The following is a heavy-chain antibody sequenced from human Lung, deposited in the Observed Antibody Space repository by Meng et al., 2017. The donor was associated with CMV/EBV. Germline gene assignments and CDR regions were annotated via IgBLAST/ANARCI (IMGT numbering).Heavy chain of an antibody. J-gene: IGHJ5*02. CDR2: IGWNSGSI. CDR1: GFTFDEFA. D-gene: IGHD4-17*01. V-gene: IGHV3-9*01. CDR3: AQNSAYNTNYGWFEP. Sequence: SCIVSGFTFDEFAMHWVRQAPGKGLEWVSGIGWNSGSIDYADSVKGRFTISRDNAKNSLYLQMNSLRTEDTALYYCAQNSAYNTNYGWFEPSGQGNXVTGAS.